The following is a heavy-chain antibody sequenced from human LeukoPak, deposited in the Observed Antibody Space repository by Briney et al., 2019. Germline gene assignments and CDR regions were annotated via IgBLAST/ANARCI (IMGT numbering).Heavy chain of an antibody. CDR3: ARTGRDGEYYFDY. CDR2: INHSGST. J-gene: IGHJ4*02. V-gene: IGHV4-34*01. D-gene: IGHD5-24*01. CDR1: GGSFSGYY. Sequence: SETLSLTCAVYGGSFSGYYWSWIRQPPGKGLEWIGEINHSGSTNYNPSLKSRVTISVDTSKNQFSLKLSSVTAADTAVYYCARTGRDGEYYFDYWGQGTLVTVCS.